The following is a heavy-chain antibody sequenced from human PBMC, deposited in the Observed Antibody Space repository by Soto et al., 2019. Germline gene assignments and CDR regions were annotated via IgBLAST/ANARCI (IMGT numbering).Heavy chain of an antibody. J-gene: IGHJ6*02. V-gene: IGHV5-51*01. D-gene: IGHD2-15*01. Sequence: PGESLKTCWKGSGYSFTTYLIGWVRQIPGKGLGLVGIIYPAGSDTRYSPSFQGQATISADNTITTAYQQCSSLKAANAAMYCWAEYLGYCSGGSCYSGYSNGMDLWGQGTMVTVSS. CDR1: GYSFTTYL. CDR3: AEYLGYCSGGSCYSGYSNGMDL. CDR2: IYPAGSDT.